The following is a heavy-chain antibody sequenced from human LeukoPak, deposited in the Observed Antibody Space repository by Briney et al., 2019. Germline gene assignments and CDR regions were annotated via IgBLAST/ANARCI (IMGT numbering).Heavy chain of an antibody. V-gene: IGHV4-59*08. CDR3: ARRDSSWYQGGYYYYYMDV. Sequence: SETLSLTCTVSGCSISSYYWSWIRQPPGKGLEWIGYIYYSGSTNYNPSLKSRVTISVDTSKNQFSLKLSSVTAADTAVYYCARRDSSWYQGGYYYYYMDVWGKGTTVTVSS. CDR1: GCSISSYY. CDR2: IYYSGST. D-gene: IGHD6-13*01. J-gene: IGHJ6*03.